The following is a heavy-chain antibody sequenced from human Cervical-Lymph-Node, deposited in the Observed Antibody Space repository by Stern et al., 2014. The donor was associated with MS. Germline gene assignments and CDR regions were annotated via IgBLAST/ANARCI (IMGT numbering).Heavy chain of an antibody. CDR3: ARVSGDCSSTSCPSDY. CDR2: IYYSGST. D-gene: IGHD2-2*01. V-gene: IGHV4-31*03. J-gene: IGHJ4*02. CDR1: GGSISSGGYY. Sequence: QVQLQESGPGLVKPSQTLSLTCTVSGGSISSGGYYWSWIRQHPGKGLEWIGYIYYSGSTYYNPSLKSRVTISVDTSKIQFSLKLSSVTAADTAVYYCARVSGDCSSTSCPSDYWGQGTLVTVSS.